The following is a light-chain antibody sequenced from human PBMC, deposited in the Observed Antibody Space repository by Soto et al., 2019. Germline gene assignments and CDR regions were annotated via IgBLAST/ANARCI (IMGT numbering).Light chain of an antibody. V-gene: IGLV2-8*01. CDR1: SSDVGGYNF. J-gene: IGLJ3*02. CDR3: SSFRAGNRVL. Sequence: QSALTQPPSASGSPGQSVTISCTGTSSDVGGYNFVSWYQQHPGKVPKSVIFEVSKRPSGVPDRFSGSKSGNTASLTVSELQAEDEADYYSSSFRAGNRVLFGGGTKLTVL. CDR2: EVS.